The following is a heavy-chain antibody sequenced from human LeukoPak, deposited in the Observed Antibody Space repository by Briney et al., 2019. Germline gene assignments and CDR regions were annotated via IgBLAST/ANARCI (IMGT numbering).Heavy chain of an antibody. CDR2: INPNSGDT. CDR1: GYTFTGYH. Sequence: ASVKVSCKASGYTFTGYHIHWVRQAPGQGLEWMGWINPNSGDTNYAEKFQAGVTMSRDTSTSTAYMDLSRLRSDDTAVYFCARVIRGSYSDAFDIWGQGTLVTLSS. V-gene: IGHV1-2*02. J-gene: IGHJ3*02. D-gene: IGHD3-16*01. CDR3: ARVIRGSYSDAFDI.